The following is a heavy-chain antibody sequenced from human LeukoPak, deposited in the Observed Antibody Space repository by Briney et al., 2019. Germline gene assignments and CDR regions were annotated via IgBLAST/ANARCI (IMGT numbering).Heavy chain of an antibody. CDR2: INTSGNT. Sequence: SETLSLTCTVSGGSLSSYYWSWIRQPAGKGLEWIGRINTSGNTNYNPSLKSRVTMSVDTSKKQFSLKLSSVTAADTAVYYCARNLLPAAKGAFDIWGQGTLVTVSS. CDR1: GGSLSSYY. CDR3: ARNLLPAAKGAFDI. D-gene: IGHD2-2*01. V-gene: IGHV4-4*07. J-gene: IGHJ3*02.